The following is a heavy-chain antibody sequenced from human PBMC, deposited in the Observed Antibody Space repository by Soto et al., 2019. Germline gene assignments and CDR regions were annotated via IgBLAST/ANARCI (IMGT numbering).Heavy chain of an antibody. CDR3: ARGSSAAAGTKVYYFDY. Sequence: QLQLQESGPGLVKPSETLSLTCTVSGGSISSSSYYWGWIRQPPGKVLEWIGSIYYSGSTYYNPSLKSRVTISVDTSKNQFSLKLSSVTAADTAVYYCARGSSAAAGTKVYYFDYWGQGTLVTVSS. CDR1: GGSISSSSYY. CDR2: IYYSGST. D-gene: IGHD6-13*01. J-gene: IGHJ4*02. V-gene: IGHV4-39*01.